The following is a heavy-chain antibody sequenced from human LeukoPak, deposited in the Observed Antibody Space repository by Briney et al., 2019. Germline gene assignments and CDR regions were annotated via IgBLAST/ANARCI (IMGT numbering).Heavy chain of an antibody. V-gene: IGHV4-59*08. Sequence: SETLSLTCTVSGGSISSYYWTWIRQPPGKGLEWIGYIYYTGSTNYNPSLKSRVTISVDTTKNQFSLKLSSVTAADTAVYYCARHAYHYDSSFDYWGQGALVTVSS. J-gene: IGHJ4*02. D-gene: IGHD3-22*01. CDR3: ARHAYHYDSSFDY. CDR2: IYYTGST. CDR1: GGSISSYY.